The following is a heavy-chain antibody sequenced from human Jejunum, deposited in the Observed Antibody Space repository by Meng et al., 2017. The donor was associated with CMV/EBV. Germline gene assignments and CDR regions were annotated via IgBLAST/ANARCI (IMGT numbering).Heavy chain of an antibody. CDR2: ISSSGNDI. V-gene: IGHV3-21*01. CDR3: TRAFDYGDPNWSDP. CDR1: GFTFSSFS. J-gene: IGHJ5*02. Sequence: GFTFSSFSMNWVRQAPGKGLEWVSSISSSGNDIYYADSLKGRFTISRDNARNLLFLQMSSLRAEDTAVYYCTRAFDYGDPNWSDPWGQGTLVTVSS. D-gene: IGHD4-17*01.